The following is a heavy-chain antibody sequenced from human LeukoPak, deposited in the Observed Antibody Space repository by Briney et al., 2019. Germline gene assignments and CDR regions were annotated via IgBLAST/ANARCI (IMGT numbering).Heavy chain of an antibody. D-gene: IGHD5-12*01. CDR3: ARGGYGWAALDF. CDR1: GFTFSSNW. V-gene: IGHV3-74*01. J-gene: IGHJ3*01. CDR2: IGSDGTST. Sequence: PGGSLRLSCAASGFTFSSNWMHWVRQAPGKGLVWVSRIGSDGTSTSYADSVKGRFTISRDNAKNTLYLQMNSLRAEDTAVYFCARGGYGWAALDFWGQGTMVTVSS.